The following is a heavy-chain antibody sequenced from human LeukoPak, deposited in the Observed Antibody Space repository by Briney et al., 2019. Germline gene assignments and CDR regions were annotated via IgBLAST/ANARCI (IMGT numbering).Heavy chain of an antibody. D-gene: IGHD3-22*01. CDR3: AGADSTAGYPYDP. CDR1: GGTFSSYA. J-gene: IGHJ5*02. V-gene: IGHV1-69*01. Sequence: SVKVSCKASGGTFSSYAISWVRQAPGQGPEWMGGIIPIFGTANYAQKFQGRVTITADESTSTAYMELSSLRSEDTAVYYCAGADSTAGYPYDPWGQGTLVTVSS. CDR2: IIPIFGTA.